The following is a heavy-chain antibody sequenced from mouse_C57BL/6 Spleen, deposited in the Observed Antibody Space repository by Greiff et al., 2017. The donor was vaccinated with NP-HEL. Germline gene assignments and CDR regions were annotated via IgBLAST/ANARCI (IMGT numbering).Heavy chain of an antibody. D-gene: IGHD1-1*01. CDR2: IAPANGNT. CDR1: GFNIKNTY. CDR3: ARNGSSPDYFDY. Sequence: LVESVAELVRPGASVKLSCTASGFNIKNTYMHWVKQRPEQGLEWIGRIAPANGNTKYAPKFQGKATITADTSSNTAYLQLSSLTTEDTAIYYCARNGSSPDYFDYWGQGTTLTVSA. J-gene: IGHJ2*01. V-gene: IGHV14-3*01.